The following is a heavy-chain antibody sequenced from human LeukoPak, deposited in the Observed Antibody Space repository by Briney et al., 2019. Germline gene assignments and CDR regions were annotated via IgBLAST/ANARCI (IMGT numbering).Heavy chain of an antibody. D-gene: IGHD3-9*01. J-gene: IGHJ4*02. Sequence: PSETLSLTCAVYGGSFSGYYWSWIRQPPGKGLEWIGEINHSGSTNYNPSLKSRVTISVDTSKNQFSLKLSSVTAADTAVYYYARGSMRVLRYFDWLLYKGSPQKYYFDYWGQGTLVTVSS. CDR3: ARGSMRVLRYFDWLLYKGSPQKYYFDY. CDR2: INHSGST. V-gene: IGHV4-34*01. CDR1: GGSFSGYY.